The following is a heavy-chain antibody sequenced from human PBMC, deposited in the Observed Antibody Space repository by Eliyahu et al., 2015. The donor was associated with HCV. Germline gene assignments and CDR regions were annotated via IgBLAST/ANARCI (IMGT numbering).Heavy chain of an antibody. V-gene: IGHV5-51*01. CDR2: IYPDDSDT. J-gene: IGHJ4*02. CDR3: ARRLDYGDFG. D-gene: IGHD4-17*01. Sequence: EVQLVQSGAVVKKPGDSLSISCKGSGYSFTSYWIGWVRQKPGKGLEWMGIIYPDDSDTRYSPSFQGQVTISADKYVSTAYLQWSTLKASDTAMYYCARRLDYGDFGWGQGTLVTVSS. CDR1: GYSFTSYW.